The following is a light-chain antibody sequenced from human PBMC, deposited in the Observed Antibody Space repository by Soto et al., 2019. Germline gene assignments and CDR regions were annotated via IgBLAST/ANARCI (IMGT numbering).Light chain of an antibody. J-gene: IGLJ3*02. V-gene: IGLV2-14*01. CDR2: DVR. Sequence: QSALTQPASVSGSPGQSITISCTGTSSDVGLYNYVSWYQQHPGKAPKLMIFDVRNRPSGVSNRFSGSKSGNTASLTISGLQAEDEADYYCSSYTSISTVVFGGGTKLTVL. CDR1: SSDVGLYNY. CDR3: SSYTSISTVV.